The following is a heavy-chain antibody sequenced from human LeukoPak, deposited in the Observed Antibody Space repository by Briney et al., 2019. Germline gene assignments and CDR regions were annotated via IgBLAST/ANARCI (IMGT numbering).Heavy chain of an antibody. CDR1: GGSISSYY. CDR3: ARTYYYDSSGSLDY. D-gene: IGHD3-22*01. J-gene: IGHJ4*02. V-gene: IGHV4-4*07. CDR2: IYTSGST. Sequence: PSETLSLTCTVSGGSISSYYWSWIRQPAGKGLEWIGRIYTSGSTNYNPSLKSRVTMSVDTSKNQFSLKLSSMTAADTAVYYCARTYYYDSSGSLDYWGQGTLVTVSS.